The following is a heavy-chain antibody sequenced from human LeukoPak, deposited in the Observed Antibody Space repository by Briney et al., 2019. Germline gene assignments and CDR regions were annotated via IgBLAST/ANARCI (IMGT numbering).Heavy chain of an antibody. CDR1: GDSVSSNSAA. V-gene: IGHV6-1*01. CDR2: TYYRSKLYN. Sequence: SQTLSLTCAISGDSVSSNSAAWDWVRQSPSRGLEWLGRTYYRSKLYNDYAVSVKSLITINPDTSKNQFSLQLNSVTPEDTAVYYCARGSIVGARLDYWGQGTLVTVSS. D-gene: IGHD1-26*01. CDR3: ARGSIVGARLDY. J-gene: IGHJ4*02.